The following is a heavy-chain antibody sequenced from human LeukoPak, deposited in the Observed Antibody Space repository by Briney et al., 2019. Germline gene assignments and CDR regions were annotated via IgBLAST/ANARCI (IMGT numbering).Heavy chain of an antibody. CDR3: AREPEDSSGYSQGIDY. CDR1: GGSISSSSYY. CDR2: IYYSGST. J-gene: IGHJ4*02. D-gene: IGHD3-22*01. V-gene: IGHV4-39*07. Sequence: KTSETLSLTCTVSGGSISSSSYYWGWIRQPPGKGLEWIGSIYYSGSTYYNPSLKSRVTISVDTSKNQFSLKLSSVTAADTAVYYCAREPEDSSGYSQGIDYWGQGTLVTVSS.